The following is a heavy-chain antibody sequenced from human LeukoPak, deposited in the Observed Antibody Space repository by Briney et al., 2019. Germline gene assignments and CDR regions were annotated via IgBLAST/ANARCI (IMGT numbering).Heavy chain of an antibody. D-gene: IGHD6-13*01. Sequence: SVKVSCKASGFTFTSSAMQWVRQARGQRLEWIGWIVVGSGNTNYAQKFQERVTITRDMSTSTAYMELSSLRSEDTAVYYCARRLIAAAELDYWGQGTLVTVSS. CDR3: ARRLIAAAELDY. V-gene: IGHV1-58*02. CDR2: IVVGSGNT. CDR1: GFTFTSSA. J-gene: IGHJ4*02.